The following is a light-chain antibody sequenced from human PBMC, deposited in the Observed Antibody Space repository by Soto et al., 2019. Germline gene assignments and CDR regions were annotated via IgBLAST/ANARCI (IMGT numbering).Light chain of an antibody. CDR2: GAS. CDR3: HQYNNWPPT. V-gene: IGKV3-15*01. J-gene: IGKJ1*01. CDR1: QSVSRN. Sequence: EMVMTQSPVTLSVSPGERATLSCRASQSVSRNLAWYQQKPGQTPRLLIYGASTRVTGVPARFSGSGSGTEFTLTISSLQSEDCAVYYCHQYNNWPPTFGRGTKVEIK.